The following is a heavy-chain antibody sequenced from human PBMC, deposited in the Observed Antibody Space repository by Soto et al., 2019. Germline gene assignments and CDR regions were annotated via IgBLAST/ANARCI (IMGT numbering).Heavy chain of an antibody. D-gene: IGHD3-10*01. V-gene: IGHV4-34*01. CDR2: INHSGST. J-gene: IGHJ5*02. Sequence: SETLSLTCAVYGGSFSGYYWSWIRQPPGKGLEWIGEINHSGSTNYNPSLKSRVTISVDTSKNQFSLKLSSVTAADTAVYYRARGVRKSYYGSGSYYKWWFDPWGQGTLVTVSS. CDR3: ARGVRKSYYGSGSYYKWWFDP. CDR1: GGSFSGYY.